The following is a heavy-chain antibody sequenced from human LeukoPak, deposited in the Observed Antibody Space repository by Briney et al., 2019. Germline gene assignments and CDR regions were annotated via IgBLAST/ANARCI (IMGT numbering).Heavy chain of an antibody. J-gene: IGHJ4*02. CDR1: GGSFSGYY. CDR3: ARLCHDYGDYVFDY. V-gene: IGHV4-34*01. CDR2: INHSEST. D-gene: IGHD4-17*01. Sequence: SETLSLTCAVYGGSFSGYYWSWIRQPPGKGLEWIGEINHSESTNYNPSLKSRVTISVDTSKNQFSLKLSSVTAADTAVYYCARLCHDYGDYVFDYWGQGTLVTVSS.